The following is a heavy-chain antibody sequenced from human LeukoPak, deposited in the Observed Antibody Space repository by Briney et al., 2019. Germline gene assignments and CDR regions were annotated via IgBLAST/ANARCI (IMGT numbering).Heavy chain of an antibody. Sequence: GGSLRLSCAASGFTFSSYAMSWVRQAPGKGLKWVSAISGSGGSTYYADSVKGRFTISRDNSKNTLYLQMNSLRAEDTAVYYCAKDPHTYYYDSSGYFYIYWGQGTLVTVSS. V-gene: IGHV3-23*01. CDR3: AKDPHTYYYDSSGYFYIY. CDR2: ISGSGGST. J-gene: IGHJ4*02. D-gene: IGHD3-22*01. CDR1: GFTFSSYA.